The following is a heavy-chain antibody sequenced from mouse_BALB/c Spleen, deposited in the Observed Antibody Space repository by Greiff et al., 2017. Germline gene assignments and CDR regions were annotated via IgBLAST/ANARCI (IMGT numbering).Heavy chain of an antibody. CDR3: ARGDYYGSRSFDY. J-gene: IGHJ2*01. V-gene: IGHV5-17*02. Sequence: EVKLVESGGGLVQPGGSRKLSCAASGFTFSSFGMHWVRQAPEKGLEWVAYISSGSSTIYYADTVKGRFTISRDNPKNTLFLQMTSLRSEDTAMYYCARGDYYGSRSFDYWGQGTTLTVSS. CDR1: GFTFSSFG. CDR2: ISSGSSTI. D-gene: IGHD1-1*01.